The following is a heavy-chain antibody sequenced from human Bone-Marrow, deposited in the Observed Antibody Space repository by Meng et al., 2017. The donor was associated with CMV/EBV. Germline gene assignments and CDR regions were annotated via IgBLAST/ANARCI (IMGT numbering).Heavy chain of an antibody. D-gene: IGHD3-10*02. Sequence: GESLKISCAASGFTFSSYSMNWVRQAPGKGLEWVAVISYDGSKNKFADSVKGRFTISRDNSKNTLYLQMDMLRPEDTAVYYCARDSVRTYALFGYYFDYWGQGTLVTVSS. CDR3: ARDSVRTYALFGYYFDY. CDR1: GFTFSSYS. J-gene: IGHJ4*02. CDR2: ISYDGSKN. V-gene: IGHV3-30*03.